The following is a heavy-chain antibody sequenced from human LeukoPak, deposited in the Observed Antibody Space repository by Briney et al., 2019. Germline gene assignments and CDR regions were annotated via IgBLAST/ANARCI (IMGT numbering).Heavy chain of an antibody. CDR2: ISSSGSTI. Sequence: PGGSLRLSCAASGFTFSDYYMSWIRQAPGKGLEWVSYISSSGSTIHYADSVKGRFTISRDNAKNSLYLQMNSLRVEDTAVYYCARDMETGTTAWLDPWGQGTLVTVSS. V-gene: IGHV3-11*01. J-gene: IGHJ5*02. D-gene: IGHD1-1*01. CDR1: GFTFSDYY. CDR3: ARDMETGTTAWLDP.